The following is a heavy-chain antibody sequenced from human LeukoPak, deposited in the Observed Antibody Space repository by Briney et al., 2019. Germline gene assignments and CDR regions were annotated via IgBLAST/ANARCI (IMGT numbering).Heavy chain of an antibody. CDR2: INHSGDT. V-gene: IGHV4-34*01. D-gene: IGHD3-16*01. CDR3: ARGDLGSGALRGYYYLDV. J-gene: IGHJ6*03. CDR1: GGSFSSYH. Sequence: PSETLSLTCAVYGGSFSSYHWSWIRQPPAKGLEWIGEINHSGDTNYNPSLKSRVTISVDTSKNQFSLNLAPVTDADTAVYYCARGDLGSGALRGYYYLDVWGKGTTVTVSS.